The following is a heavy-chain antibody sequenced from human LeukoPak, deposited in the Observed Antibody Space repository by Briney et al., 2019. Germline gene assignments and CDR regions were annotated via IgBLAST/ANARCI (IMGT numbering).Heavy chain of an antibody. J-gene: IGHJ5*02. CDR2: INPNGGST. CDR1: GYTFTSYY. CDR3: AREGVPAGNWFDP. D-gene: IGHD2-2*01. Sequence: GASVKVSCKASGYTFTSYYMHWVRQAPGQGLEWMGIINPNGGSTNYAQKFQGRVTMTRDTSTSTVYVELSSLRSEDTAMYYCAREGVPAGNWFDPWGQGTLVTVSS. V-gene: IGHV1-46*01.